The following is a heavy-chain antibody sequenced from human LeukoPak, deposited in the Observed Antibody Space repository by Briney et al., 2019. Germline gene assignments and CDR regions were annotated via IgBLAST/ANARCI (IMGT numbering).Heavy chain of an antibody. J-gene: IGHJ5*02. V-gene: IGHV4-38-2*02. Sequence: SETLSLTCTVSGYSISSGYYWGWIRQPPGKGLEWIGSIYHIGSTYYNPSLKSRVTISVDTSKNQFSLTLSSVTAADTAVYYCARDRGGGGWCGGSNWFDPWGQGTLVTVSS. CDR3: ARDRGGGGWCGGSNWFDP. CDR1: GYSISSGYY. D-gene: IGHD2-8*02. CDR2: IYHIGST.